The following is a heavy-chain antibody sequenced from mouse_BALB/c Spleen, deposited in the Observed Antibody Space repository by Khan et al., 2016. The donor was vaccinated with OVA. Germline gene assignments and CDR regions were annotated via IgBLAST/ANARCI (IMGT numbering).Heavy chain of an antibody. CDR3: ARAYYGNYREAMDY. CDR1: GFSLTGFG. Sequence: QMQLEESGPGLVAPSQSLSITCTVSGFSLTGFGVNWVRQPPGKGLEWLGMMWGDGSTDYNSALKSRLNLSKDNSKSQVFLKMNSLQTNDTARYYCARAYYGNYREAMDYWGQGTSVTVSS. V-gene: IGHV2-6-7*01. D-gene: IGHD2-10*01. J-gene: IGHJ4*01. CDR2: MWGDGST.